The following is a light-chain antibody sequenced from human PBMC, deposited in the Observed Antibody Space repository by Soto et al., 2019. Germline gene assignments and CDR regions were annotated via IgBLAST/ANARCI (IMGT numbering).Light chain of an antibody. CDR2: DAS. Sequence: EIVLTQSPATLSLSPGERATLSCRARQSVSNYLGWYQQRPGQAPRLLIYDASERATGIPARFSGSVSGTDFTLTINSLEPEDVAVYYCQNRYNWPPAFGQGTRLEIK. J-gene: IGKJ5*01. CDR3: QNRYNWPPA. CDR1: QSVSNY. V-gene: IGKV3-11*01.